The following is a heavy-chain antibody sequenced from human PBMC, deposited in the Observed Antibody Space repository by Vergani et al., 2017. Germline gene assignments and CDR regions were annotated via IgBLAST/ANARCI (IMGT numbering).Heavy chain of an antibody. J-gene: IGHJ4*02. Sequence: EVQLLESGGGLVQPGGSLRLSCAASGFTFSSYAMSWVRQAPGKGLEWVSAISASGGSTYYADCVKGRFTISSDTSMNTLYLQMNSLRAEDTAVYYCAKAGGAVAAFFDYWGQGTLVTVSS. CDR2: ISASGGST. D-gene: IGHD6-19*01. CDR3: AKAGGAVAAFFDY. CDR1: GFTFSSYA. V-gene: IGHV3-23*01.